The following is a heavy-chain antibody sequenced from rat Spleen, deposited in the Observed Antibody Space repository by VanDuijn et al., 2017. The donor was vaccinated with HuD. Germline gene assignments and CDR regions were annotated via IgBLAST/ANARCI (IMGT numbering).Heavy chain of an antibody. V-gene: IGHV5-25*01. Sequence: EVQLVESGGGLVQPGRSLKLSCAASGFTFSNYDMAWVRQAPTKGLEWVASISTSGVRTYYRYSVKGRFTVSRDNAKSTLYLQMDSLRSEDTATYYCARHNSGYGVMDAWGQGASVTVSS. CDR3: ARHNSGYGVMDA. J-gene: IGHJ4*01. CDR1: GFTFSNYD. CDR2: ISTSGVRT. D-gene: IGHD4-3*01.